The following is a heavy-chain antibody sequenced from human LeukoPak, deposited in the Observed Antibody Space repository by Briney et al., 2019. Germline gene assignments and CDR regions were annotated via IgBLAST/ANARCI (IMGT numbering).Heavy chain of an antibody. V-gene: IGHV3-21*01. J-gene: IGHJ5*02. CDR3: ARGLTTGTARDWFDP. D-gene: IGHD1-1*01. CDR1: GFTFSSYS. Sequence: GGSLRLSCAASGFTFSSYSMNWVRQAPGKGLEWVSSISNSSSYIYYADSVKGRFTISRDNAKNSLYLQMNSLRAEDTAVYYCARGLTTGTARDWFDPWGQGTLVTVSS. CDR2: ISNSSSYI.